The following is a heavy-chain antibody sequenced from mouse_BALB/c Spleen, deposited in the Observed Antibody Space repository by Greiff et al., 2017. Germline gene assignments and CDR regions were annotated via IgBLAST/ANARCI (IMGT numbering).Heavy chain of an antibody. CDR3: AGYYRYSWFAY. V-gene: IGHV1-54*01. D-gene: IGHD2-14*01. CDR1: GYAFTNYL. Sequence: VQVVESGAELVRPGTSVKVSCKASGYAFTNYLIEWVKQRPGQGLEWIGVINPGSGGTNYNEKFKGKATLTADKSSSTAYMELSSLTSEDSAVYYCAGYYRYSWFAYWGQGTLVTVSA. CDR2: INPGSGGT. J-gene: IGHJ3*01.